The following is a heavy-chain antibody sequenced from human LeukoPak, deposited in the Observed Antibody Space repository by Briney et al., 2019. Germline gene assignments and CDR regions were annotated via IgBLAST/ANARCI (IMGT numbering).Heavy chain of an antibody. V-gene: IGHV4-34*01. D-gene: IGHD3-3*01. CDR2: INHSGST. CDR1: GGSFSGYY. CDR3: ARGRGYDFWSGYYRRGFDY. Sequence: SETLSLTCAVYGGSFSGYYWSWIRQPPGKGLEWIGEINHSGSTNYNPSLKSRVTISVDTSKNQFSLKLSSVTAADTAVYYCARGRGYDFWSGYYRRGFDYWGQGPLVTVSS. J-gene: IGHJ4*02.